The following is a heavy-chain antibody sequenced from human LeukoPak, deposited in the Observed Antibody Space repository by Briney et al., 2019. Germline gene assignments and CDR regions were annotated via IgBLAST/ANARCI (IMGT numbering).Heavy chain of an antibody. V-gene: IGHV4-59*08. Sequence: SETLSLTCTVSGGSISSYYWSWIRQPPGKGLERIGYIYYSGSTNYNPSLKSRVTISVDTSKNQFSLKLSSVTAADTAVYYCARLKRLYYFDYWGQGTLVTVSS. CDR2: IYYSGST. CDR3: ARLKRLYYFDY. D-gene: IGHD1-1*01. J-gene: IGHJ4*02. CDR1: GGSISSYY.